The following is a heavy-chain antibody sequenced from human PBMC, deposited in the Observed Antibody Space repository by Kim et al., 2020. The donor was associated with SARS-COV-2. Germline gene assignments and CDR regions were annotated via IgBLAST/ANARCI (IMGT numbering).Heavy chain of an antibody. D-gene: IGHD3-22*01. CDR1: GGSISSSSYY. CDR2: IYYSGST. CDR3: ARAAPYYYDSSGYFGWFDP. V-gene: IGHV4-39*07. Sequence: SETLSLTCTVSGGSISSSSYYWGWIHQPPGKGLEWIGSIYYSGSTYYNPSLKSRVTISVDTSKNQFSLKLSSVTAADTAVYYCARAAPYYYDSSGYFGWFDPWGQGTLVTVSS. J-gene: IGHJ5*02.